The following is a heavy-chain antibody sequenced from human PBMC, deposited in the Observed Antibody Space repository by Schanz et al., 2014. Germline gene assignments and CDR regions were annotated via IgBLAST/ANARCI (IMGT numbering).Heavy chain of an antibody. CDR3: ARDRDQWDGNYLDY. J-gene: IGHJ4*02. CDR1: GYTFTSYG. V-gene: IGHV1-18*04. CDR2: IGGSDGNT. D-gene: IGHD1-26*01. Sequence: QVHLVQSGAEVKEPGASVKVSCKASGYTFTSYGISWVRQAPGQGPEWMGWIGGSDGNTNFAQKFQGRVTMTTDTSTSTVYMELRSLTSDDSAVYYCARDRDQWDGNYLDYWGQGTLVTVSS.